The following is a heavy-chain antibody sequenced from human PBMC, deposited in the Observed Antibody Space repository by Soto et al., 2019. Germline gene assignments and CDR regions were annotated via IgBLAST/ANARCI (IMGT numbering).Heavy chain of an antibody. D-gene: IGHD2-15*01. V-gene: IGHV4-30-2*01. J-gene: IGHJ5*02. CDR1: GGSISSGGYS. Sequence: QLQLQESGSGLVKPSQTLSLTCAVSGGSISSGGYSWSWIRQPPGKGLEWIGYIYHSGSTYYNPSLKSRVTISVDRSKNQFSLKLSSVTAADTAVYYCARAQRVNVVSNWFDPWGQGTLVTVSS. CDR3: ARAQRVNVVSNWFDP. CDR2: IYHSGST.